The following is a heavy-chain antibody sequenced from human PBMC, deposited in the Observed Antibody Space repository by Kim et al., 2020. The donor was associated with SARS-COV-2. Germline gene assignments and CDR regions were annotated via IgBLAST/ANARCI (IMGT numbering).Heavy chain of an antibody. J-gene: IGHJ4*02. CDR3: ARERPSCTSTSGLSGFDY. CDR2: IYYSGTT. Sequence: SETLSLTCTVSGGSISSSSYYWGWIRQPPGKGLEWIGSIYYSGTTYHNPSLKSRVTISVDTSNNEFSLTLSSVTAADTAVYYCARERPSCTSTSGLSGFDYWGQGTLVTVSS. V-gene: IGHV4-39*07. CDR1: GGSISSSSYY. D-gene: IGHD2-2*01.